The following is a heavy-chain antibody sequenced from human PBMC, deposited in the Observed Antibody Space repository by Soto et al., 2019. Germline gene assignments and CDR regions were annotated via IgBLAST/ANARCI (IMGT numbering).Heavy chain of an antibody. CDR2: INHSGST. CDR1: GGSFSGYY. CDR3: ARGPLPSGSYFDY. Sequence: SETLSLTCAVYGGSFSGYYWSWIRQPPGKGLEWIGEINHSGSTNYNPSLKSRVTMSVDTSKNQFSLKLSSVTAADTAVYYCARGPLPSGSYFDYWGQGTLVTVSS. D-gene: IGHD3-10*01. J-gene: IGHJ4*02. V-gene: IGHV4-34*01.